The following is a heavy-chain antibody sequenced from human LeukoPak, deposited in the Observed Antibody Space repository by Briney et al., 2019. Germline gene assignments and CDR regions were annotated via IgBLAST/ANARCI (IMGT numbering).Heavy chain of an antibody. V-gene: IGHV3-11*06. CDR3: ARRGSYSSSYYAYYFDY. Sequence: GRFTISRDNAKNSLYLQMNSLRAADTAVYYCARRGSYSSSYYAYYFDYWGQGTLVTVSS. J-gene: IGHJ4*02. D-gene: IGHD6-13*01.